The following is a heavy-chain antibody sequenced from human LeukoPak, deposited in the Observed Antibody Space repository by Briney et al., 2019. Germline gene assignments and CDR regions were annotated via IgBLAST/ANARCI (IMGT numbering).Heavy chain of an antibody. J-gene: IGHJ6*03. CDR2: IYYSGST. CDR1: GGSISSYY. V-gene: IGHV4-59*12. CDR3: AREGGGSYSYYYYYMDV. Sequence: SETLSLTCTVSGGSISSYYWSWIRQPPGKGLEWIGYIYYSGSTNYNPSLKSRVTISVDTSKNQFSLKLSSVTAADTAVYYCAREGGGSYSYYYYYMDVWGKGTTVTVSS. D-gene: IGHD1-26*01.